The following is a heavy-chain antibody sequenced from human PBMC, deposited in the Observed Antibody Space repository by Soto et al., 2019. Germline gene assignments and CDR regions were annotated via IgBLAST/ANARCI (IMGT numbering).Heavy chain of an antibody. CDR1: GFTFSSYA. D-gene: IGHD3-22*01. J-gene: IGHJ4*01. CDR2: ISYDGSNK. V-gene: IGHV3-30-3*01. Sequence: PGGSLRLSCAASGFTFSSYAMHWVRQAPGKGLEWVAVISYDGSNKYYADSVKGRFTISRDNSKNTLSLQMNSLRVEDTAVYYCARDYFDSSGYLDYWGHGTLVTVSS. CDR3: ARDYFDSSGYLDY.